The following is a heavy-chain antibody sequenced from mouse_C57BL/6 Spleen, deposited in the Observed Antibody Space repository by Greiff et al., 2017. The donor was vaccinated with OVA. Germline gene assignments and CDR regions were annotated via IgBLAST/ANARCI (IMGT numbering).Heavy chain of an antibody. D-gene: IGHD4-1*01. V-gene: IGHV1-64*01. CDR2: IHPNSGST. CDR3: ARGMEDWDVAWLAY. CDR1: GYTFTSYW. J-gene: IGHJ3*01. Sequence: VQLQQPGAELVKPGASVKLSCKASGYTFTSYWMHWVKQRPGQGLEWIGMIHPNSGSTNYNEKFKSKATLTVDKSSSTAYMQLSSLTSEGSAVYYWARGMEDWDVAWLAYGGQGTLVTVSA.